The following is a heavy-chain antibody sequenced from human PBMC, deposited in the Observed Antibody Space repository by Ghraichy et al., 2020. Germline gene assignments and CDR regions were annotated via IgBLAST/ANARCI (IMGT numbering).Heavy chain of an antibody. CDR3: ARVRPITGTTAENWFDP. CDR2: INPNSGGT. Sequence: ASVKVSCKASGYTFTGYYMHWVRQAPGQGLEWMGWINPNSGGTNYAQKFQGRVTMTRDTSISTAYMELSRLRSDDTAVYYCARVRPITGTTAENWFDPWGQGTLVTVSS. D-gene: IGHD1-7*01. CDR1: GYTFTGYY. J-gene: IGHJ5*02. V-gene: IGHV1-2*02.